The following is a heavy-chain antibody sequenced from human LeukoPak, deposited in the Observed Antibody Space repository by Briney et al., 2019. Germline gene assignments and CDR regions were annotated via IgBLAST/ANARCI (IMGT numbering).Heavy chain of an antibody. CDR2: ISYDGSNK. J-gene: IGHJ4*02. Sequence: GGSLRLSCAAAGFTFSSYAMHWVRQAPGKGLEWVAVISYDGSNKYYADSVKGRFTISRDNSKNTLYLQMNSLRAEDTAVYYCARGYYYDSSGYYDAASYFDYWGQGTLVTVSS. D-gene: IGHD3-22*01. CDR1: GFTFSSYA. V-gene: IGHV3-30*04. CDR3: ARGYYYDSSGYYDAASYFDY.